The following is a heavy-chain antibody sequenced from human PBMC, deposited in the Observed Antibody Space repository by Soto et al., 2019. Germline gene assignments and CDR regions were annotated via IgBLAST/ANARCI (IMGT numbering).Heavy chain of an antibody. V-gene: IGHV3-23*01. J-gene: IGHJ3*01. CDR3: GKDASGWKSRGYFEL. CDR1: GVTFTTNA. Sequence: GVSLRLSCLASGVTFTTNAMDWVRQAPGKGLEWVSFISGDDGSGNYADSVKGRFTISRDNSKNTLYLQMNSLRAEDTAIYYCGKDASGWKSRGYFELWGRGTRVTV. CDR2: ISGDDGSG. D-gene: IGHD6-19*01.